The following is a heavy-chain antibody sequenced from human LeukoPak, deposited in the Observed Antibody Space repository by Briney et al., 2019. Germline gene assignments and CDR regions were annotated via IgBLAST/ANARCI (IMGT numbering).Heavy chain of an antibody. D-gene: IGHD2-8*01. V-gene: IGHV5-51*01. CDR1: GYSFTSYW. CDR3: ARRPPYCTNGVCPFDY. CDR2: IYPGDSDT. J-gene: IGHJ4*02. Sequence: GESLKISCKGSGYSFTSYWIGWVRQVPGKGLEWMGSIYPGDSDTRYSPSFQGQVTISADKSISTAYLQWSSLKASDTAMYYCARRPPYCTNGVCPFDYWGQGTLVTVSS.